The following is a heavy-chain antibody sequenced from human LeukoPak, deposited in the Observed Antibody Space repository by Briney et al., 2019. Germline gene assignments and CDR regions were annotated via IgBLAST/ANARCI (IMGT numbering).Heavy chain of an antibody. CDR3: ARPDGATPPQNAFGI. D-gene: IGHD5-12*01. J-gene: IGHJ3*02. Sequence: ASVKVSCKASGYTFTSYDINWVRQATGQGLEWMGWMNPNSGNTGYAQKFQARVTMTRNTSISTAYMELSSLRSEDTAVYYCARPDGATPPQNAFGIWGQGTMVTVSS. CDR2: MNPNSGNT. CDR1: GYTFTSYD. V-gene: IGHV1-8*01.